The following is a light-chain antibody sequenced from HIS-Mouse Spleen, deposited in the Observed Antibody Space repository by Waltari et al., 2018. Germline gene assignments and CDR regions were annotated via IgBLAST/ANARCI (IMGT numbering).Light chain of an antibody. V-gene: IGLV3-10*01. J-gene: IGLJ2*01. CDR1: ALPKKY. CDR3: YSTDSSGNHRV. Sequence: SYELTQPPSVSVSPGQTARNPCSGDALPKKYAYWYQQKSGQAPVLVIDKDSKRPSGIPERFSGSSSGTMATLTISGAQVEDEADYYCYSTDSSGNHRVFGGGTKLTVL. CDR2: KDS.